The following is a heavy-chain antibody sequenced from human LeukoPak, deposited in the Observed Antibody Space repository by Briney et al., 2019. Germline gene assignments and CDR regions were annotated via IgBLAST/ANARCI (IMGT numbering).Heavy chain of an antibody. V-gene: IGHV3-30*02. CDR2: IRYDGSKK. CDR3: AKDSGLYEGTTFDN. D-gene: IGHD1-7*01. CDR1: GFSFSSHG. J-gene: IGHJ4*02. Sequence: PGGSLRLSCAASGFSFSSHGMHWVRQAPGKGLEWVAFIRYDGSKKYYADSVKGRFTISRDNSKNTLYLQMNSLRAEDTAVYYCAKDSGLYEGTTFDNWGQGTLVTVSS.